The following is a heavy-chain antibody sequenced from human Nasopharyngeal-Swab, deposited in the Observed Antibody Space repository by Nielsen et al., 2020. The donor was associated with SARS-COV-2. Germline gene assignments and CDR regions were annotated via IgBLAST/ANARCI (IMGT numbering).Heavy chain of an antibody. Sequence: VRQAPGKGLEWVSSTSSRSGDISYTDSVKGRFSISRDNAKNLLYLQMNSLRVEDTAVYYCARDLEGIFDHWGQGALVTVSS. J-gene: IGHJ4*02. CDR3: ARDLEGIFDH. CDR2: TSSRSGDI. V-gene: IGHV3-21*01. D-gene: IGHD6-13*01.